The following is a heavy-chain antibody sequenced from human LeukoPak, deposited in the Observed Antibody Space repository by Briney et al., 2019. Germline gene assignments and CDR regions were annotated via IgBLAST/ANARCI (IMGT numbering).Heavy chain of an antibody. Sequence: SETLSLTCAVYGGSFSGYYWSWIRQPPGKGLEWIGEINHSGGTNYNPSLKSRVTISVDTSKNQFSLKLSSVTAADTAVYYCASRYDPSAFDIWGQGTMVTVSS. V-gene: IGHV4-34*01. CDR1: GGSFSGYY. CDR2: INHSGGT. CDR3: ASRYDPSAFDI. J-gene: IGHJ3*02. D-gene: IGHD3-22*01.